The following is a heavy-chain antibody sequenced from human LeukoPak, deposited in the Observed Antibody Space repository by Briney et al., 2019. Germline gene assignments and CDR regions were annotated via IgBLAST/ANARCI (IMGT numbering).Heavy chain of an antibody. CDR1: GGSISSGDYY. CDR3: ARTPSSGEMAPFDY. D-gene: IGHD5-24*01. CDR2: IYYSGST. V-gene: IGHV4-30-4*01. J-gene: IGHJ4*02. Sequence: SETLSLTCTVSGGSISSGDYYWSWIRQPPGKGLEWIGYIYYSGSTYYNASLKSRVTISLDTSKNQFSLKLSSVTAADTAVYYCARTPSSGEMAPFDYWGQGALVTVSS.